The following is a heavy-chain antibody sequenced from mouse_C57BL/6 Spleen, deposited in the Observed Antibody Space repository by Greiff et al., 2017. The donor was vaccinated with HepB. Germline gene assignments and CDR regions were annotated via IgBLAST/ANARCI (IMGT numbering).Heavy chain of an antibody. V-gene: IGHV1-69*01. CDR1: GYTFTSYW. CDR3: ARGDVAY. J-gene: IGHJ3*01. D-gene: IGHD3-3*01. Sequence: QVQLQQPGAELVMPGASVKLSCKASGYTFTSYWMHWVKQRPGQGLEWIGEIDPSDSYTNYNQKFKGKSTLTVDKSSSTAYMQLSSLTSEDSAVYYCARGDVAYWGQGTLVTVSA. CDR2: IDPSDSYT.